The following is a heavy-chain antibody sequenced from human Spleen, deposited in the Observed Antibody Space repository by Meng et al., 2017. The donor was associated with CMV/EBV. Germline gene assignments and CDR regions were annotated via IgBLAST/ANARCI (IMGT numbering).Heavy chain of an antibody. CDR2: EYYRSKWYN. CDR3: ARDPDLSAGYYYFDY. V-gene: IGHV6-1*01. D-gene: IGHD3-9*01. CDR1: RVSSDIAA. J-gene: IGHJ4*02. Sequence: RVSSDIAAWNWIRQAPSRGLELLGREYYRSKWYNDYAVSVRGRIIFNPDTSKNQLSLQLNSVTPEDTAVYFCARDPDLSAGYYYFDYWGPGTLVTVSS.